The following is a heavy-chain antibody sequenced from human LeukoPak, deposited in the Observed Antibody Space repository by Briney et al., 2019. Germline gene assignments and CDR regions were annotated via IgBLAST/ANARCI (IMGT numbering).Heavy chain of an antibody. J-gene: IGHJ3*02. V-gene: IGHV4-39*01. D-gene: IGHD1-26*01. CDR1: GGSITSSSYY. Sequence: PSETLSLTCSVSGGSITSSSYYCAWIRQPPGKGLEWIGSIYYTGGTYYNPSLKSRLTISLGTSKNQFSLKLNSVTAADTAVYYCARGGGAGGAFDIWGQGTMVTVSS. CDR2: IYYTGGT. CDR3: ARGGGAGGAFDI.